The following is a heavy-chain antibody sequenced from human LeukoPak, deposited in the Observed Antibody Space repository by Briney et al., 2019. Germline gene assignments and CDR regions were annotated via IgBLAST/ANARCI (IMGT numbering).Heavy chain of an antibody. CDR1: GGSISSSSYY. CDR3: ARTTLRFLEWLPNAFDI. V-gene: IGHV4-39*07. CDR2: IYYSGST. D-gene: IGHD3-3*01. Sequence: PSETLSLTCTASGGSISSSSYYWGWIRQPPGKGLEWIGSIYYSGSTYYNPSLRSRVTISVDTSKNQFSLKLSSVTAADTAVYYCARTTLRFLEWLPNAFDIWGQGTMVTVSS. J-gene: IGHJ3*02.